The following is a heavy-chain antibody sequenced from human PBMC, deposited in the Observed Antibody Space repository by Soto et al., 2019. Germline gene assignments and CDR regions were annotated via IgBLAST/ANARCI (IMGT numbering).Heavy chain of an antibody. CDR3: ASLYYKPHYYYTGMDV. CDR1: GGSISSSDYH. CDR2: IYYSGST. Sequence: QLQLQESGPGLVKPSETLSLTCTVSGGSISSSDYHWGWIRQPPGKGLEWIASIYYSGSTDYSPSLRCRVPLSVDTSKNQRALQLSSVPAADTAVYYCASLYYKPHYYYTGMDVWGQGTTVIVSS. V-gene: IGHV4-39*01. J-gene: IGHJ6*02. D-gene: IGHD3-10*01.